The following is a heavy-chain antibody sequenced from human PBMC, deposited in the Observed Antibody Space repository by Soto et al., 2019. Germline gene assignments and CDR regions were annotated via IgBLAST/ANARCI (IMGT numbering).Heavy chain of an antibody. CDR2: IYYSGST. J-gene: IGHJ6*03. CDR3: ASRYYYGSGSYYNEIYYYYMDV. V-gene: IGHV4-59*01. D-gene: IGHD3-10*01. Sequence: SGTLSLTCPVSCGSIRSYYWGWIREPPGEGLEWIVYIYYSGSTNYTPSLKSRVTISVDTSKNQFSLNLSSVTAADMAVYYCASRYYYGSGSYYNEIYYYYMDVWGKGTTVTVSS. CDR1: CGSIRSYY.